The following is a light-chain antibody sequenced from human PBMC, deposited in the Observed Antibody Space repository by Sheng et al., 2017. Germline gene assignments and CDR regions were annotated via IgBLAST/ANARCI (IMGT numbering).Light chain of an antibody. CDR1: QSVTTY. CDR2: AAS. V-gene: IGKV1-39*01. Sequence: DIQMTQSPSSLSASVGDRVTITCRASQSVTTYLNWYQHKPGKAPNLLIYAASSLQSGVPSRFSGSGSGTDFTLTITSLHPEDFATYYCQQSSSSPRTFGQGTKVEI. J-gene: IGKJ1*01. CDR3: QQSSSSPRT.